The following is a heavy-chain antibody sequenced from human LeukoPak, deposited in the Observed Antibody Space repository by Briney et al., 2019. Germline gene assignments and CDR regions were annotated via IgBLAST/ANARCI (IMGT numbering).Heavy chain of an antibody. CDR1: GGSISSYY. CDR2: IYTSGST. J-gene: IGHJ3*02. D-gene: IGHD2-2*01. V-gene: IGHV4-4*07. Sequence: KPSETLSLTCSVSGGSISSYYWSWIRQPAGKGLEWIGRIYTSGSTNYNPSLKSRVTMSIDTSKNQFSLKLSSVTAADTAMYYCARDSPIYCTSTSCSYDAFDIWGQGTMVTVSS. CDR3: ARDSPIYCTSTSCSYDAFDI.